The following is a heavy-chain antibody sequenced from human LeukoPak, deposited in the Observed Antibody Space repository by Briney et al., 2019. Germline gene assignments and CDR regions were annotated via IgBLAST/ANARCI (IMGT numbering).Heavy chain of an antibody. V-gene: IGHV3-30-3*01. CDR3: ARSSGSSWYNSADYYYYGMDV. D-gene: IGHD6-13*01. Sequence: GGSLRLSCAASGFTFSSYAMHWVRQAPGKGLEWVAVISYDRSNKYYADSVKGRFTISRDNSKNTLYLQMNGLRAEDTAVYYCARSSGSSWYNSADYYYYGMDVWGQGTTVTVSS. J-gene: IGHJ6*02. CDR1: GFTFSSYA. CDR2: ISYDRSNK.